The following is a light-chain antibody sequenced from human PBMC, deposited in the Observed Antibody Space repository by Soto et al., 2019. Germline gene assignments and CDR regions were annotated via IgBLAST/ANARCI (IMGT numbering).Light chain of an antibody. CDR2: GAS. Sequence: VLTQSPATLSVSPGERATLSCRASQSVSSNFLAWYQQKPGQAPRLLISGASSRATGIPDRFSGSGSGTDFTLTISRLEPEDFAVYYCHHYGTSWTFGQGTKVDIK. CDR1: QSVSSNF. V-gene: IGKV3-20*01. CDR3: HHYGTSWT. J-gene: IGKJ1*01.